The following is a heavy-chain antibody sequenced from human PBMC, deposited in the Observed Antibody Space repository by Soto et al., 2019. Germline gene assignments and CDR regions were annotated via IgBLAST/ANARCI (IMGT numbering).Heavy chain of an antibody. J-gene: IGHJ6*02. CDR2: VSGSGGTT. Sequence: GGSLRLSCAASGFTFSSYVMNWVRQASGKGLEWVSAVSGSGGTTFYADSVKGRFTISRDNSKNTLHLQMNSLRVDDTAVYYCVKEGRLWFGDQGVWGQGTTVTVSS. D-gene: IGHD3-10*01. V-gene: IGHV3-23*01. CDR1: GFTFSSYV. CDR3: VKEGRLWFGDQGV.